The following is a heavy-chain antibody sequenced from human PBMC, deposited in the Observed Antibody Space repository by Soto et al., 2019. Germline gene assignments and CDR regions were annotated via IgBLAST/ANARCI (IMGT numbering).Heavy chain of an antibody. J-gene: IGHJ5*02. CDR2: ISGSGGST. CDR3: ANAEGAGDFWSGYLNWFDP. Sequence: EVQLLESGGGLVQPGGSLRLSCAASGFTFSSYAMSWVRQAPGRGLEWVSTISGSGGSTYYADSVKGRFTISRDNSKNTLYLQMNSLRAEDTAVYYCANAEGAGDFWSGYLNWFDPWGQGTLVTVSS. V-gene: IGHV3-23*01. CDR1: GFTFSSYA. D-gene: IGHD3-3*01.